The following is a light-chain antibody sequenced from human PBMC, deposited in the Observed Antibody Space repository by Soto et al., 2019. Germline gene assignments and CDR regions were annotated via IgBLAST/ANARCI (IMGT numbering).Light chain of an antibody. CDR2: SNN. CDR1: SSNIGSNY. J-gene: IGLJ3*02. CDR3: AAWDDSLSGPV. Sequence: QSVLTQPPSASGTPGQRVTISCSGSSSNIGSNYVYWYQQLPGTAPKLLIYSNNQRPSGVLDRFSGSKSGTSASLAISGLRSEDEADYYCAAWDDSLSGPVFGGGTKVTVL. V-gene: IGLV1-47*02.